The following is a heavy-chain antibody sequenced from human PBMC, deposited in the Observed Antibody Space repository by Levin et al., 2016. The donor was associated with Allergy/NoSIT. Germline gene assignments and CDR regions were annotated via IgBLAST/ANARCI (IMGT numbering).Heavy chain of an antibody. V-gene: IGHV3-53*05. J-gene: IGHJ4*02. CDR2: IYSGGST. Sequence: VRQAPGKGLEWVSVIYSGGSTYYADSVKGRFTISRDNSKNTLYLQMNSLRAEDTAVYYCARDPYYVWGSYRPYYFDYWGQGTLVTVSS. CDR3: ARDPYYVWGSYRPYYFDY. D-gene: IGHD3-16*02.